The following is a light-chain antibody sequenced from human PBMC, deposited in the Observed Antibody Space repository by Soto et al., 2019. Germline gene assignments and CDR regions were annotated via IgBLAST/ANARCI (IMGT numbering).Light chain of an antibody. Sequence: DIQMTQSPSSLSASIWDRVTITCRASQGIIDYVAWFQQKAGKPPKLLIYAASTLHPGVPSRFSGSGSGTDFTLTISSLQPEDVATYYCQKYNTAPQTFGPGTKVEIK. CDR1: QGIIDY. J-gene: IGKJ1*01. CDR2: AAS. CDR3: QKYNTAPQT. V-gene: IGKV1-27*01.